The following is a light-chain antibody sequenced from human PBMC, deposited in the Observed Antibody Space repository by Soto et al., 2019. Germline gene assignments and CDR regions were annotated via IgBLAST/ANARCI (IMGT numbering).Light chain of an antibody. Sequence: QSALTQPASVSGSPGQSITISCTGTSSDIGGYNYVSWYQQHPGKAPKLMIYDVSNRPSGVSNRFSGSKSGNTASLTISGLQAEDEADYYCSSFTSSNTYVVLCGGTKLTVL. CDR2: DVS. CDR1: SSDIGGYNY. J-gene: IGLJ2*01. V-gene: IGLV2-14*01. CDR3: SSFTSSNTYVV.